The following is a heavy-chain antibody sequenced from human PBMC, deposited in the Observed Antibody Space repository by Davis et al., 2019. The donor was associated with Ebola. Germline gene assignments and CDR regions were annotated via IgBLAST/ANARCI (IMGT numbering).Heavy chain of an antibody. CDR3: ARDDAHSSSFDY. CDR1: GFTFSSYS. V-gene: IGHV3-21*01. D-gene: IGHD6-13*01. J-gene: IGHJ4*02. Sequence: PGGSLRLSCAASGFTFSSYSMNWVRQAPGKGLEWVSSISSSSSYIYYADSVKGRFTISRDNAKNSLYLQMNSLRAEDTAVYYCARDDAHSSSFDYWGQGTLVTVSS. CDR2: ISSSSSYI.